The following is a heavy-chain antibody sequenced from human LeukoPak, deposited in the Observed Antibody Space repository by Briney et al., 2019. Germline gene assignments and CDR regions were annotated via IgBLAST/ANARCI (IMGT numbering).Heavy chain of an antibody. Sequence: ASVKVSCKASGYTFTGYYMHWLRQAPGQGLEWMGCINPNSGGTNYEQKFQGRVTMTRDTSISTAYMELSRLRSDDTAVYYCARPYCRSTSCYAMLDYWGQGTLVTVSS. CDR1: GYTFTGYY. V-gene: IGHV1-2*02. CDR3: ARPYCRSTSCYAMLDY. D-gene: IGHD2-2*01. J-gene: IGHJ4*02. CDR2: INPNSGGT.